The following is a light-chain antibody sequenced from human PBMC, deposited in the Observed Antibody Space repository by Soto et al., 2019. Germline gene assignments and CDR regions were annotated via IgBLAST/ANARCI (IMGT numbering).Light chain of an antibody. V-gene: IGKV1-9*01. CDR2: AAS. J-gene: IGKJ5*01. CDR1: QGISSY. CDR3: QQLNSYPHT. Sequence: IQLTQSPSSLSASVGDRVTITCRASQGISSYLAWYQQKPGKAPKLLIYAASTLQSGVPSRFSGSGSVTDFTLTISSLQPEYFATYYCQQLNSYPHTFGQGTRLEIK.